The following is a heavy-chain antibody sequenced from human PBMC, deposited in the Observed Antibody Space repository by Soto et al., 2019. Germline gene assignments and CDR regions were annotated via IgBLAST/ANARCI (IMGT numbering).Heavy chain of an antibody. J-gene: IGHJ4*02. CDR3: ASDLAVGLVDY. CDR2: ISAYNGNR. V-gene: IGHV1-18*01. CDR1: GYTFTSYG. Sequence: QVQLVQSGAEVKKPGASVKVSCKASGYTFTSYGISWVRQAPGQGLEWMGWISAYNGNRKYAQKLQGRVTMTTDTSTSTAYTELRSLRSDDTAVYYCASDLAVGLVDYWGQGTLVTVSS. D-gene: IGHD6-19*01.